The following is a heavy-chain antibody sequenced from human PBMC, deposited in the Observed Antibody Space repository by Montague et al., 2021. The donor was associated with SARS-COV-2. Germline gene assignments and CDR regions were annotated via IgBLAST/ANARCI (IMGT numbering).Heavy chain of an antibody. CDR2: ISWDSSNI. CDR1: GFTFVDYA. CDR3: AKVAEGDYYGMDV. Sequence: SLRLSCTASGFTFVDYAMHWVRQAPGKGLEWVSGISWDSSNIGYADSVKGRFTISRDNSKNSLYLQMNSLRAEDTALYYCAKVAEGDYYGMDVWGQGTTVTVSS. D-gene: IGHD1-14*01. V-gene: IGHV3-9*01. J-gene: IGHJ6*02.